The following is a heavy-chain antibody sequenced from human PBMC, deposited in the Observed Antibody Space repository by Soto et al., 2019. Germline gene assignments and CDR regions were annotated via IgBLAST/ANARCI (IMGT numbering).Heavy chain of an antibody. CDR3: ARALLYCSSSSCYAGWFGP. CDR1: GGSISSGGYY. Sequence: SETLSLTCTVSGGSISSGGYYWSWIRQHPGKGLEWIGYIYYSGSTYYNPSLKSRVTISVDTSKNQFSLKLSSVTAADTGVYCCARALLYCSSSSCYAGWFGPWGQGNLVNVSP. V-gene: IGHV4-31*03. CDR2: IYYSGST. J-gene: IGHJ5*02. D-gene: IGHD2-2*01.